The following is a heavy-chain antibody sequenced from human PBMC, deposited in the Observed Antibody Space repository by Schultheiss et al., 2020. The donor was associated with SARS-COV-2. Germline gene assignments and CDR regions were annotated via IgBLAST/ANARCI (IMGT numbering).Heavy chain of an antibody. V-gene: IGHV3-30-3*01. CDR3: ARDVGELEWFGGMDV. D-gene: IGHD3-3*01. J-gene: IGHJ6*02. CDR1: GFTFSSYA. Sequence: GGSLRLSCAASGFTFSSYAMHWVRQAPGKGLEWVAVISYDGSNKYYADSLKGRFTISRDNSKNTLYLQMNSLRAEDTAVYYCARDVGELEWFGGMDVWGQGTTVTVSS. CDR2: ISYDGSNK.